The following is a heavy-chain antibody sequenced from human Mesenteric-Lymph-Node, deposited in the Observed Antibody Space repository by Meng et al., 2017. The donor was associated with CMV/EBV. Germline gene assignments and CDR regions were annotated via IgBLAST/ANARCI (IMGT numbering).Heavy chain of an antibody. V-gene: IGHV3-30*02. CDR2: IRYDDSDK. Sequence: GESLKISCAASGFTFSRYGMHWVRQAPGEGLEWVAFIRYDDSDKYYADSVKGRFTFSRDNSKNTLYLQMNSLRAEDTAVYYCARDQLRGSHYYYYALDVWGQGTTVTVSS. CDR3: ARDQLRGSHYYYYALDV. CDR1: GFTFSRYG. D-gene: IGHD6-25*01. J-gene: IGHJ6*02.